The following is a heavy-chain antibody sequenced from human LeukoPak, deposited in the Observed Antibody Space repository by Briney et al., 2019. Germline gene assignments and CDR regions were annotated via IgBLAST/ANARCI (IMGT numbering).Heavy chain of an antibody. D-gene: IGHD6-13*01. V-gene: IGHV3-23*01. Sequence: GGSLRLSCAASGFTFSSYAMSWVRQAPGKGLEWVSIISDSGANTYYADSVKGRFTISRDNSKNTLYLQMNSLRAEDTAVYYCARGLAAGTFYWGQGTLVTVSS. CDR3: ARGLAAGTFY. J-gene: IGHJ4*02. CDR2: ISDSGANT. CDR1: GFTFSSYA.